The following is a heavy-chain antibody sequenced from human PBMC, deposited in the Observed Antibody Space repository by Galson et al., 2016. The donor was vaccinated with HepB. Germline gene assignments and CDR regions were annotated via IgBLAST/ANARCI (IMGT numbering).Heavy chain of an antibody. CDR2: IDPSDSYT. V-gene: IGHV5-10-1*01. J-gene: IGHJ4*02. Sequence: QSGAEVKKPGESLRISCKGSGYIFTNYWITWVRQMPGKGLEWLGRIDPSDSYTKYSPSLQGHVTISTDNSITTAYLHWSSLRPSETAMYYCARSGSDSKIIPMYYWGQGTLVTVSS. CDR3: ARSGSDSKIIPMYY. CDR1: GYIFTNYW. D-gene: IGHD3-22*01.